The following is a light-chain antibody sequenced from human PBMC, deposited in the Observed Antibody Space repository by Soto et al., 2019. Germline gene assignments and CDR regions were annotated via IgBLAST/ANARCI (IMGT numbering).Light chain of an antibody. CDR1: SSDIGGYNY. Sequence: QSVLTQPASVSGSPGQSITISCTGTSSDIGGYNYVSWYQQHSGKTPKLMIYEVSDRLSGVSNRFSGSKSGNTASLTISGLQAEDEGDYYCSSYTSSSTYVFGIGTKLTVL. CDR3: SSYTSSSTYV. CDR2: EVS. J-gene: IGLJ1*01. V-gene: IGLV2-14*01.